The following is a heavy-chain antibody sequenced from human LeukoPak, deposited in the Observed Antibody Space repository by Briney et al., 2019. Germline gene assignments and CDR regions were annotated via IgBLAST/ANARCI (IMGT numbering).Heavy chain of an antibody. Sequence: GGSLRLSCGASGFSFSSYAMSWVRQAPGKGLEWVSAISGGADLIYYADSVKGRLFISRDNSKNTLSLQMNSLRAEDTAVYYCAKATGDGGTFHYWGQGTLVTVSS. CDR3: AKATGDGGTFHY. CDR2: ISGGADLI. CDR1: GFSFSSYA. J-gene: IGHJ4*02. D-gene: IGHD7-27*01. V-gene: IGHV3-23*01.